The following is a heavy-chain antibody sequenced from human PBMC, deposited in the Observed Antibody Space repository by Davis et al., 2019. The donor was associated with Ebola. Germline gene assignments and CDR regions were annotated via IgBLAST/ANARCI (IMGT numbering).Heavy chain of an antibody. Sequence: PGGSLRLSCAASGFTFSGSAMHWVRQAPGKGLEWVGRIRSKANSYATAYAASVKGRFTISRDDSKNTAYLQMNSLKTEDTAVYYCTRRTNILGPGTTAYYMDVWGKGTTVTVSS. J-gene: IGHJ6*03. D-gene: IGHD1-7*01. V-gene: IGHV3-73*01. CDR1: GFTFSGSA. CDR3: TRRTNILGPGTTAYYMDV. CDR2: IRSKANSYAT.